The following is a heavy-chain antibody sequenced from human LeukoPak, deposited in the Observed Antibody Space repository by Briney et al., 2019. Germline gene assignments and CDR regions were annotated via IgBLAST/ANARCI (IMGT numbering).Heavy chain of an antibody. D-gene: IGHD3-10*01. J-gene: IGHJ5*01. V-gene: IGHV4-39*07. Sequence: KPSEILSLTCSVSGDSISRSSYYWGWIRQPPGEGLEWIGTIYYDGSTYHNPSLKSRVTISVDASKNQFSLKLRSVTAADTAVYYCTRDRQLEWFYLWGQGTLVTVSS. CDR1: GDSISRSSYY. CDR3: TRDRQLEWFYL. CDR2: IYYDGST.